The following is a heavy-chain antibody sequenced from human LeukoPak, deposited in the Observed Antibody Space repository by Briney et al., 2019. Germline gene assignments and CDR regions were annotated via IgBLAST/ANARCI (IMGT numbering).Heavy chain of an antibody. Sequence: GASVKVSCKASGYTFSGYYMHWVRQAPGQGLEWMGWINPNSGGTKYAQKFQGRVTMTRDTSISTAYMELSRLRSDDTAVYYCSRDFGEPTGYYMDVWGKGTMVTVSS. CDR1: GYTFSGYY. J-gene: IGHJ6*03. D-gene: IGHD3-3*01. CDR3: SRDFGEPTGYYMDV. V-gene: IGHV1-2*02. CDR2: INPNSGGT.